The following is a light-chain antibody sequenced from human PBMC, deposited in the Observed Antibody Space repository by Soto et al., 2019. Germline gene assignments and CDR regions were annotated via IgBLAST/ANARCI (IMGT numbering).Light chain of an antibody. V-gene: IGKV3-20*01. J-gene: IGKJ1*01. CDR2: GAS. CDR3: QQYGSSRT. CDR1: QSVSSSY. Sequence: EIVLTQSPGTLSLSPGERATLSCRASQSVSSSYLAWYQQKLGQAPRLLIYGASSRATGIPDRFSGSGSGXXXXXXXXXXXXXXFAVYYCQQYGSSRTFGQGTKVEIK.